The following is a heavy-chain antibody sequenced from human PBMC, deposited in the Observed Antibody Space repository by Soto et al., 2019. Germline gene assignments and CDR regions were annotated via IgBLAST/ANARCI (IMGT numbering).Heavy chain of an antibody. Sequence: HPGGSLRLSCAASGIIVSDYHMDWIRQAPGKGLEWVSYISSSSSTIYYADSVKGRFTISRDNAKNSLYLQMNSLRAEDTAVYYCARANYYGSPGDFDYWGQGTLVIVSS. J-gene: IGHJ4*02. CDR3: ARANYYGSPGDFDY. D-gene: IGHD3-10*01. V-gene: IGHV3-48*01. CDR2: ISSSSSTI. CDR1: GIIVSDYH.